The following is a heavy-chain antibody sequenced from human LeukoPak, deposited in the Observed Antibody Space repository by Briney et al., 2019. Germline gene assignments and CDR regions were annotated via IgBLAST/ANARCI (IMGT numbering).Heavy chain of an antibody. Sequence: ASVRVPCKASGGTFSSYNFIWVRQAPGQGLEWMGGIIPMQGTPNYAQKFQDRVTISADKSTTTVYMALSSLRYEDTAMYYCARESVAGGFEYWGQGTLVTVSS. CDR1: GGTFSSYN. J-gene: IGHJ4*02. CDR3: ARESVAGGFEY. V-gene: IGHV1-69*08. CDR2: IIPMQGTP. D-gene: IGHD6-19*01.